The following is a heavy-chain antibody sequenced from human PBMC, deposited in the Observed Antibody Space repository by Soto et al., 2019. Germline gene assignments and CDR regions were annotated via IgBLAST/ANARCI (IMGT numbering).Heavy chain of an antibody. J-gene: IGHJ6*02. V-gene: IGHV3-66*01. CDR3: AREQPPALYFGMDV. D-gene: IGHD2-15*01. CDR2: IYSNGNT. CDR1: GLTVSSNY. Sequence: EVQLVESGGGLVQPGGSLRLSCAASGLTVSSNYMSWARQTPGKGLEWVSVIYSNGNTYYADSVKGRFTISRDNSKKTVYLQMNSLRAEDTAVYYCAREQPPALYFGMDVWGQGTTVIVSS.